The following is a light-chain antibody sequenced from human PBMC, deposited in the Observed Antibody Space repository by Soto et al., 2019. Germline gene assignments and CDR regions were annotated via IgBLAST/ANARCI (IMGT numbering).Light chain of an antibody. V-gene: IGLV2-11*01. CDR1: SSDVGGYNY. J-gene: IGLJ3*02. CDR3: CSYAGSYTWV. Sequence: QSALTQPRSVSGSPGQSVTISCTGTSSDVGGYNYVSWYQQHPGKAPKLMIYDVTKRPSGVPDRLSGSKSGNTASLTISGLHAEDEADYYCCSYAGSYTWVFGGGTKLTVL. CDR2: DVT.